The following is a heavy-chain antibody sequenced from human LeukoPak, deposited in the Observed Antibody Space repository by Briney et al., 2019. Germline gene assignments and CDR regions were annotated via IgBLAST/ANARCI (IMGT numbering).Heavy chain of an antibody. CDR1: GFTFSSYT. CDR3: AREAGYCSSTSCEEDYYYYYMYV. Sequence: PGGSLRLSCAASGFTFSSYTMNWVRQAPGKGLEWVSSITGSSTYIFYADSVKGRFTVSRDNAKNSLYLQMNSLRAEDTAVYYCAREAGYCSSTSCEEDYYYYYMYVWGKGTTVTVSS. J-gene: IGHJ6*03. CDR2: ITGSSTYI. V-gene: IGHV3-21*01. D-gene: IGHD2-2*03.